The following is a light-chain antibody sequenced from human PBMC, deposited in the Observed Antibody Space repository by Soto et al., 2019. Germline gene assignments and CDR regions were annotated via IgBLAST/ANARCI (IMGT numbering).Light chain of an antibody. Sequence: EIVLTQSPRTLSFSPGEVATLSCSSSHSVSTRYLAWYQQTPGQAPRLLIYGASSRATGTPDRFSGSGSRTDFTLTISSLEPEHFAVYYCQQYANSTLTLGPGTTVDI. CDR3: QQYANSTLT. V-gene: IGKV3-20*01. CDR2: GAS. CDR1: HSVSTRY. J-gene: IGKJ3*01.